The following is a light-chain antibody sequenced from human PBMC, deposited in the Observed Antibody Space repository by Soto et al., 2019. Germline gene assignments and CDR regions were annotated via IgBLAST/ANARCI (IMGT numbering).Light chain of an antibody. J-gene: IGKJ1*01. Sequence: IQLTQSPSSLSASVGDRVTITCRASQGVRSYLAWFQQRPGKAPKLLIFGASTLQNGVPARFSGGGFGTEFTLTITSLQPDDFATYYCQQYNSYWTVGQGTKVDIK. V-gene: IGKV1-9*01. CDR3: QQYNSYWT. CDR1: QGVRSY. CDR2: GAS.